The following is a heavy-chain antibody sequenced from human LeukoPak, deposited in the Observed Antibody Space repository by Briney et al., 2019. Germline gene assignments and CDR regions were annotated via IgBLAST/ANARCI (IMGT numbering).Heavy chain of an antibody. D-gene: IGHD3-22*01. Sequence: GGSLRLSCAASGFTFSSYAMSWVRQAPGKGLDWASAIRGMGGSTYYADSVKGRFTISRDNSKNTLYLQMNSLRAEDTAVYYCAKDPSLFMGYYYDSSGYFAYWGQGTLVTVSS. V-gene: IGHV3-23*01. CDR3: AKDPSLFMGYYYDSSGYFAY. J-gene: IGHJ4*02. CDR2: IRGMGGST. CDR1: GFTFSSYA.